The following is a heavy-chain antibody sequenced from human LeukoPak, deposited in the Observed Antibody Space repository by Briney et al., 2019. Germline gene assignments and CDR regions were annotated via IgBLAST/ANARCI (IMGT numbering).Heavy chain of an antibody. CDR3: ARNPTGIRSYYYYMDA. CDR2: INHSGST. D-gene: IGHD1-1*01. Sequence: SETLSLTCAVYGGSFSGYYWSWIRQPPGKGLEWIGEINHSGSTNYNPSLKSRVTISVDTSKNQFSLKLSSVTAADTAVYYCARNPTGIRSYYYYMDAWGKGTTVTVSS. CDR1: GGSFSGYY. J-gene: IGHJ6*03. V-gene: IGHV4-34*01.